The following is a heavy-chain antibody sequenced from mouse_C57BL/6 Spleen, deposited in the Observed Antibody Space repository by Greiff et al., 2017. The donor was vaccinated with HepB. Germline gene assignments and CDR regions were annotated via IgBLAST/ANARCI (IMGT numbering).Heavy chain of an antibody. J-gene: IGHJ3*01. CDR1: GYAFSSSW. Sequence: VQLQQSGPELVKPGASVKISCKASGYAFSSSWMNWVKQRPGKGLEWIGRIYPGDGDTNYNGKFKGKATLTADKSSSTAYMQLSSLTPEDSAVYYCARQLDSSEPLCAYWGQGTLVTVSA. CDR2: IYPGDGDT. D-gene: IGHD3-2*02. CDR3: ARQLDSSEPLCAY. V-gene: IGHV1-82*01.